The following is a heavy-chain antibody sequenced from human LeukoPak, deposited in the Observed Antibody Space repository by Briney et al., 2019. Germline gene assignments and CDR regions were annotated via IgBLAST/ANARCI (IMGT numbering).Heavy chain of an antibody. D-gene: IGHD3-16*01. J-gene: IGHJ4*02. CDR3: ARGNSHMITFGGVINY. Sequence: GASVKVSCKASGYTFTGYYMHWVRQAPGQGLEWMGWINPNSGGTNYAQKFQSRVTMTRDTSISTAYMELSRLRSDDAAVYYCARGNSHMITFGGVINYWGQGTLVTVSS. CDR2: INPNSGGT. CDR1: GYTFTGYY. V-gene: IGHV1-2*02.